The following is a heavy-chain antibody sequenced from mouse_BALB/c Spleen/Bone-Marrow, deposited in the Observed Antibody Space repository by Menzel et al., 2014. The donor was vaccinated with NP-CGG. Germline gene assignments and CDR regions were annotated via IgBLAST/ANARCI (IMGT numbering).Heavy chain of an antibody. Sequence: VQLQQSGAELAKPGASVKMSCKASGYTFTSYWMHWVKQRPGQGLEWIGYINPSPGYTEYNQKFKDKATLTADKSSSTAYMQLSSLTSEDSAVYYCARRAVRYFDYWGQGTTLTVSS. CDR1: GYTFTSYW. V-gene: IGHV1-7*01. J-gene: IGHJ2*01. CDR3: ARRAVRYFDY. CDR2: INPSPGYT. D-gene: IGHD2-13*01.